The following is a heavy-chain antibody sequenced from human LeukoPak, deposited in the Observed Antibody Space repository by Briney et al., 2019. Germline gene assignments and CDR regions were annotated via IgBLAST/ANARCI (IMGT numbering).Heavy chain of an antibody. D-gene: IGHD3-10*01. CDR3: AKVDYYGSGSYLFYYYMDV. Sequence: SVKVSCKASGDTFSSYAISWVRQAPGQGLEWMGGIIPIFGTANYAQKFQGRVTITTDESTSTAYMELSSLRSEDTAVYYCAKVDYYGSGSYLFYYYMDVWGKGTTVTVSS. CDR2: IIPIFGTA. V-gene: IGHV1-69*05. CDR1: GDTFSSYA. J-gene: IGHJ6*03.